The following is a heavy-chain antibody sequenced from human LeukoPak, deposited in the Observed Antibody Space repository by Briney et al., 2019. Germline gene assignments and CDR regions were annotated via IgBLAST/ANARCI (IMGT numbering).Heavy chain of an antibody. CDR3: AKDKSKVVVPAVPDV. J-gene: IGHJ6*02. D-gene: IGHD2-2*01. CDR2: IYSGDST. Sequence: PGGSLRLSCAASGFTVRNNYMTWVRQAPGKGLEWVSIIYSGDSTSYADSVKGRFTISRDNSKNTLYLQMNSLRAEDTAVYYCAKDKSKVVVPAVPDVWGQGTTVTVSS. CDR1: GFTVRNNY. V-gene: IGHV3-53*05.